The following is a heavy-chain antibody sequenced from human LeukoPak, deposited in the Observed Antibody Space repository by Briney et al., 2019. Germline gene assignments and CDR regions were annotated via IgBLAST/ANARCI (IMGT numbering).Heavy chain of an antibody. V-gene: IGHV3-21*01. D-gene: IGHD2-2*01. CDR3: ARESSVVVPAAKDI. J-gene: IGHJ3*02. Sequence: GGSLRLSCAASGFTFSSYSMNWVRQAPGKGLECGSSISSKNYIYYADSVKGRFTISRDNAKNSLYLQMNSLRAEDTAVYYCARESSVVVPAAKDIWGQGTMVTVSS. CDR1: GFTFSSYS. CDR2: ISSKNYI.